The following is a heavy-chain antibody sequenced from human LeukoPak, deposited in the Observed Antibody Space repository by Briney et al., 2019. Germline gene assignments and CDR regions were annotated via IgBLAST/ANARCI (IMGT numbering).Heavy chain of an antibody. CDR1: GYXFTSXX. D-gene: IGHD2-21*02. CDR2: IYPGDSDT. V-gene: IGHV5-51*01. J-gene: IGHJ4*02. CDR3: ARHAPGVTAITT. Sequence: GSGYXFTSXXXXGGXXVPXXXVGXVVIIYPGDSDTSNSPSFQGQVTISADKSISTAYLQWSSLKASDTAMYYCARHAPGVTAITTWGQGTLVTVSS.